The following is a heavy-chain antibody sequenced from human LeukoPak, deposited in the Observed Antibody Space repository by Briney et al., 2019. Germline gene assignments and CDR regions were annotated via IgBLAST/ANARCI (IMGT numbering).Heavy chain of an antibody. CDR3: AKGGSGNFPGRGYFDY. Sequence: GGSLRLSCAASGLTFSNYAMSWVRQAPGKGLEWVSYISVSGGSTYYTDSVKGRFTISRDNSKSTLYLQLDGLRAEDTAVYFCAKGGSGNFPGRGYFDYWGQGTLVTVSS. V-gene: IGHV3-23*01. D-gene: IGHD1-26*01. CDR2: ISVSGGST. J-gene: IGHJ4*02. CDR1: GLTFSNYA.